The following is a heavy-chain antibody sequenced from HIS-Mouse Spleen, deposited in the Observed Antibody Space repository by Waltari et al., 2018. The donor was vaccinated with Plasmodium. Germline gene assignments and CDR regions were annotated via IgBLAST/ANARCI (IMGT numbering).Heavy chain of an antibody. V-gene: IGHV4-39*07. D-gene: IGHD1-7*01. Sequence: QLQLQESGPGLVKPSETLSLTCTVSGGSISSSSYSWGWTRQPPGKGLELIGSIYYSGSTYYNPSLKSRVTISVDTSKNQFSLKLSSVTAADTAVYYCARDRITGTSYFDYWGQGTLVTVSS. CDR3: ARDRITGTSYFDY. J-gene: IGHJ4*02. CDR2: IYYSGST. CDR1: GGSISSSSYS.